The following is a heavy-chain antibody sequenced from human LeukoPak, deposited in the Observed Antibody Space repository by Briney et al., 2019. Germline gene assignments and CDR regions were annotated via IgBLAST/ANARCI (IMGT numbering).Heavy chain of an antibody. CDR3: ARYSDRGEWYPCH. D-gene: IGHD3-3*01. V-gene: IGHV3-66*01. CDR2: IYSGGST. Sequence: PGGSLRLSCAASGFTVSSKYMSWVRQAPGKGLEWVSVIYSGGSTYYADSVKGRFTISRDNSKNTLYLQMNSLRAEDTAVYYCARYSDRGEWYPCHRGQGTLVTVSS. CDR1: GFTVSSKY. J-gene: IGHJ4*02.